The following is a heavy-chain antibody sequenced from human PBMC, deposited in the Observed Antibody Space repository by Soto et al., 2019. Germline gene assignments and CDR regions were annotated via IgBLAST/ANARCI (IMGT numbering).Heavy chain of an antibody. CDR2: IYWDDDK. CDR3: AHRPSYCSGGSCYSGFDY. J-gene: IGHJ4*02. D-gene: IGHD2-15*01. V-gene: IGHV2-5*02. CDR1: GFSLSTSGVG. Sequence: QITLKESGPTLVKPTQTLTLTCTFSGFSLSTSGVGVGWIRQPPGKALEWLALIYWDDDKRYSPSLKSRLTITKDTSKDQVVLTMTNMDPVDTATYYCAHRPSYCSGGSCYSGFDYWGQGTLVTVAS.